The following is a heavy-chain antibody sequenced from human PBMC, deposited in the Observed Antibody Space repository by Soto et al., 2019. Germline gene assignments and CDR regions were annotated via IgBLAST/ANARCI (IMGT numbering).Heavy chain of an antibody. CDR3: ARGWPHYYGMDV. CDR1: GDSVSNNGAA. CDR2: TYYSSQWIN. Sequence: QVQLQQSGPGLVKPSQILSLTCAISGDSVSNNGAAWNWIRQSPSRGLEWLGRTYYSSQWINDYAGSVKSRISIHPDTSRNQFSLQLNSVTPEDTAVYYCARGWPHYYGMDVWGQGTTVTVSS. J-gene: IGHJ6*02. V-gene: IGHV6-1*01.